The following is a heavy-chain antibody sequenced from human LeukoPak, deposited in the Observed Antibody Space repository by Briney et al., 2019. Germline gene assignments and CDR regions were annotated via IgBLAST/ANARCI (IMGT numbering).Heavy chain of an antibody. V-gene: IGHV4-59*08. CDR2: IYYSGST. CDR3: ARGDSSSPTY. D-gene: IGHD6-13*01. Sequence: SETLSLTCTVPGGSISSYYWSWIRQPPRKGLEWIGYIYYSGSTNYNPSLKSRVTISVDKSKNQFSLKLSSVTGADTAVYYCARGDSSSPTYWGQGTLVTVSS. J-gene: IGHJ4*02. CDR1: GGSISSYY.